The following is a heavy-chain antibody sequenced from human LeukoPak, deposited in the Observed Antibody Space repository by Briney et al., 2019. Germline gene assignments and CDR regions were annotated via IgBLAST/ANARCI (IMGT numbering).Heavy chain of an antibody. CDR1: GYTFTSYY. Sequence: ASVKVSCKASGYTFTSYYMHWVRQAPGQGLEWRGIINPSGGSTSYAQKFQGRVTMTRDTSTSTVYMELSSLRSEDTAVYYCARAGRSDYYDSSGYPSFYFDYWGQGTLVTVSS. V-gene: IGHV1-46*01. J-gene: IGHJ4*02. CDR3: ARAGRSDYYDSSGYPSFYFDY. D-gene: IGHD3-22*01. CDR2: INPSGGST.